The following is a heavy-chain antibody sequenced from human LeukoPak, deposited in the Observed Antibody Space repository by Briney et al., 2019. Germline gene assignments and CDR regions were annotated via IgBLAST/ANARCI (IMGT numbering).Heavy chain of an antibody. Sequence: GGSLRLSCAASGFTFSSYAISWVRQAPGKGLEWVSAISGSGGSTYYADSVKGRFTISRDNSKNTLYLQMNSLRAEDTAVYYCAKAAYYDSSGYPNWFDPWGQGTLVTVSS. V-gene: IGHV3-23*01. D-gene: IGHD3-22*01. CDR3: AKAAYYDSSGYPNWFDP. CDR1: GFTFSSYA. CDR2: ISGSGGST. J-gene: IGHJ5*02.